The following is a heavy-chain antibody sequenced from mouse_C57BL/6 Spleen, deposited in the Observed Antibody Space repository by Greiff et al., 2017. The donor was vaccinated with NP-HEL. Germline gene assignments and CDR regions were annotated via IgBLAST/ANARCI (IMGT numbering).Heavy chain of an antibody. J-gene: IGHJ2*01. Sequence: VQLQQSGAELVKPGASVKLSCKASGYTFTEYTIHWVKQRSGQGLEWIGWFYPGSGSIKYNEKFKDKATLTADKSSSTVYMELSRLTSEDSAVYFCASHEAAYDYDGGNYFDYWGQGTTLTVSA. CDR1: GYTFTEYT. D-gene: IGHD2-4*01. CDR3: ASHEAAYDYDGGNYFDY. V-gene: IGHV1-62-2*01. CDR2: FYPGSGSI.